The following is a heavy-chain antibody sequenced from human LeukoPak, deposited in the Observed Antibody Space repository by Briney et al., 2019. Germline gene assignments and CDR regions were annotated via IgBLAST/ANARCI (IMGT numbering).Heavy chain of an antibody. CDR1: GGSISSYY. CDR2: IYYSGST. Sequence: SETLSLTCTVSGGSISSYYWSWIRQPPGKGLEWIGYIYYSGSTNYNPSLKSRVTISVDTSKNQFSLKLSSVTAADTAVYYCARGMTYYDFWSGYHTDYYYYYMDVWGKGTTVTVSS. V-gene: IGHV4-59*01. J-gene: IGHJ6*03. CDR3: ARGMTYYDFWSGYHTDYYYYYMDV. D-gene: IGHD3-3*01.